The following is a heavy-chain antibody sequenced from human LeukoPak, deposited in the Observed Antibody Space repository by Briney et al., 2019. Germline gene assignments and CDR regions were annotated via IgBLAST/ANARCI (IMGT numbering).Heavy chain of an antibody. Sequence: PGRSLRLSCAASGFTFDDYAMHWVRQAPGKGLEWVSGISWNSGSIGYVDSVKGRFTISRDNAKNSLYLQINSLRAEDTAVYYCAREPPGELQDYWGQGTLVTVSS. CDR2: ISWNSGSI. D-gene: IGHD1-7*01. J-gene: IGHJ4*02. V-gene: IGHV3-9*01. CDR3: AREPPGELQDY. CDR1: GFTFDDYA.